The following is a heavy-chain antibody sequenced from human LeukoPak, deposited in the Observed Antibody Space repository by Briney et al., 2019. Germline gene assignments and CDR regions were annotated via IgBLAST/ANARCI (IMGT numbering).Heavy chain of an antibody. CDR1: GFTFSDYS. CDR3: ARGAYSSGWAYFDH. J-gene: IGHJ4*02. D-gene: IGHD6-19*01. Sequence: SGGSLRLSCAASGFTFSDYSMNWVRQAPGKGLEWVSYISFSVNTKYYGDSVKGRFTISRDNAKNSLYLHMDSLRAEDTAVYCCARGAYSSGWAYFDHWGQGTLVTVSS. CDR2: ISFSVNTK. V-gene: IGHV3-48*04.